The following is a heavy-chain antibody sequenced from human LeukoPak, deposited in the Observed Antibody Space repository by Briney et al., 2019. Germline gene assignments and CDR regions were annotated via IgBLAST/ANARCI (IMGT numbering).Heavy chain of an antibody. CDR2: ISSSGSTI. CDR3: ARGGEWFSAGGVFDY. CDR1: GFTFSSYE. Sequence: GGSLRLSCAASGFTFSSYEMNWVRQAPGKGLEWVSCISSSGSTIYYADSVKGRFTISRDNAKNSLYLQMNSLRAEDTAVYYCARGGEWFSAGGVFDYWGQGTLVTVSS. D-gene: IGHD2-8*01. V-gene: IGHV3-48*03. J-gene: IGHJ4*02.